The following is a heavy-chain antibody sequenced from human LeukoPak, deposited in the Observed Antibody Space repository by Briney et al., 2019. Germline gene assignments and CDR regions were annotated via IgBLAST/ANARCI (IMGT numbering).Heavy chain of an antibody. CDR1: GFAFSSYA. CDR2: ISGGGGST. D-gene: IGHD2-8*01. CDR3: AKDKRGGPYGVDY. V-gene: IGHV3-23*01. Sequence: GGSLRLSCAASGFAFSSYAMSRVRQTPGKGLEWVSAISGGGGSTYYADSVKGRFTISRDNSKNTLFLQMNSLRAEDTAVYYCAKDKRGGPYGVDYWGQGTLVTVSS. J-gene: IGHJ4*02.